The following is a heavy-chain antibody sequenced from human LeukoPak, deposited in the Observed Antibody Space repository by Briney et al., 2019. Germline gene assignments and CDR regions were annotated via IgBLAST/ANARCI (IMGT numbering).Heavy chain of an antibody. Sequence: PGGSLRLSCAASGFTFSSYWMHWLRQAPGKGLVWVSRINSDGSSTSYADSVKGRFTISRDNAKNTLYLQMNSLRAEDTAVYYCARDHPIIITFGGVIVQDYFDYWGQGTLVTVSS. V-gene: IGHV3-74*01. CDR2: INSDGSST. D-gene: IGHD3-16*02. CDR3: ARDHPIIITFGGVIVQDYFDY. CDR1: GFTFSSYW. J-gene: IGHJ4*02.